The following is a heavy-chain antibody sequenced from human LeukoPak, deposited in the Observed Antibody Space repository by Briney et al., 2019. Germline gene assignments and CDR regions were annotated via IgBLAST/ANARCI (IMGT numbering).Heavy chain of an antibody. V-gene: IGHV3-48*01. CDR3: ARDLWSEVYGDYDGTYYMDV. D-gene: IGHD4-17*01. CDR2: ISLSSTAI. J-gene: IGHJ6*03. CDR1: GFIFSTYN. Sequence: GGSLRLSCAASGFIFSTYNMNWVRQAPGKGLEWVSYISLSSTAIYYADSVKGRFTISRDNAKNSLYLQMNSLRAEDTAVYYCARDLWSEVYGDYDGTYYMDVWGKGTTVSVSS.